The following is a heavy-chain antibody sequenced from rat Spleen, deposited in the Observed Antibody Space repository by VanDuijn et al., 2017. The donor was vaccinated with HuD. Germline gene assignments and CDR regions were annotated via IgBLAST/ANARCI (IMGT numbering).Heavy chain of an antibody. V-gene: IGHV3-1*01. CDR1: DFSITNNY. D-gene: IGHD4-6*01. Sequence: EVQLQESGPGLVKPSQSLSLTCSVTDFSITNNYWGWIRQFPGNKMEWIGHISYSGTTSYNPSLKSRVSISRDTSKNPFFLQLNSVTTEDTATYYCARWGGIFYFDYWGQGVMVTISS. CDR3: ARWGGIFYFDY. CDR2: ISYSGTT. J-gene: IGHJ2*01.